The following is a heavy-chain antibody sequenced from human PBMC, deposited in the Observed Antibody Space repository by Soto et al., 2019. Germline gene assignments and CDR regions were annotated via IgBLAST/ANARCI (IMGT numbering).Heavy chain of an antibody. D-gene: IGHD5-12*01. CDR2: IYYSGST. J-gene: IGHJ4*02. CDR3: TRGDIVATITDY. Sequence: SETLSLTCTVSGGSISSGDYYWSWIRQPPGKGLGWIGYIYYSGSTYYNPSLKSRVTISVDTSKNQFSLKLSSVTAADTAVYYCTRGDIVATITDYWGQGTLVTVS. V-gene: IGHV4-30-4*01. CDR1: GGSISSGDYY.